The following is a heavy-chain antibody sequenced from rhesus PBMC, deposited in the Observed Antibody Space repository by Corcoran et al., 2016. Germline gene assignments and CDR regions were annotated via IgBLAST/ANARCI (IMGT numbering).Heavy chain of an antibody. V-gene: IGHV4-147*01. CDR3: ARDGNYSPIDY. CDR2: IYGGSGST. D-gene: IGHD4-35*01. J-gene: IGHJ4*01. Sequence: QVQLQESGPGLVKPSEPLPLTCSASGASLSSNYWIWIRHPQGKGLEGIGYIYGGSGSTSYNPSLKSRVTLSKDTSNNQFSLKLSSVTAADTAVYYCARDGNYSPIDYWGQGVLVTVSS. CDR1: GASLSSNY.